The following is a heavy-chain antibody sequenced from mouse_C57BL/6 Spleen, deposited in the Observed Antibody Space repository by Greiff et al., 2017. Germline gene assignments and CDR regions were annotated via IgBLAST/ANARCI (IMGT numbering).Heavy chain of an antibody. CDR1: GFTFSSYG. D-gene: IGHD2-4*01. J-gene: IGHJ2*01. CDR3: ARRYDSYYFGY. Sequence: EVKVVESGGDLVKPGGSLKLSCAASGFTFSSYGMSWVRQTPDKRLEWVATISSGGSYTYYPDSVKGRFTISRDNAKNTLYLQMSSLKSEDTAMYYCARRYDSYYFGYWGQGTTLAVSS. CDR2: ISSGGSYT. V-gene: IGHV5-6*02.